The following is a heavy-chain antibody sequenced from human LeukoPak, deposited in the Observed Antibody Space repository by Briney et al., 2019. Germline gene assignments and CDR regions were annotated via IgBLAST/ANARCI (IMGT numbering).Heavy chain of an antibody. CDR3: ARDRNSGWGSNFDY. D-gene: IGHD6-25*01. CDR1: GGSISSSSYY. J-gene: IGHJ4*02. V-gene: IGHV4-39*02. Sequence: SETLSLTCTVSGGSISSSSYYWGWIRQPPGKGLEWIGSIYYSGSTYYNPSLKSRVTIFVDTSKNQFSLKLSSVTAADTAVYYCARDRNSGWGSNFDYWGQGTLVTVSS. CDR2: IYYSGST.